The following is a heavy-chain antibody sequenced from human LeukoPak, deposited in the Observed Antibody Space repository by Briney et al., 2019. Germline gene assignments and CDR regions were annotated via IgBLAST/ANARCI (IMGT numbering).Heavy chain of an antibody. Sequence: SETLSLTCTVSGGSISSHYWSWIRQPPGKGLEWIGYIYYSGSTNYNPSLKSRVTISVDTSKNQFSLKLSSVTAADTAVYYCAKDMGSGGSCYAFDIWGQGTMVTVSS. D-gene: IGHD2-15*01. CDR3: AKDMGSGGSCYAFDI. J-gene: IGHJ3*02. CDR1: GGSISSHY. V-gene: IGHV4-59*11. CDR2: IYYSGST.